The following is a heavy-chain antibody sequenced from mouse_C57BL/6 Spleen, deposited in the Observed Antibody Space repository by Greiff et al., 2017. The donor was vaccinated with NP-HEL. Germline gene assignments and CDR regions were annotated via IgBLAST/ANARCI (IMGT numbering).Heavy chain of an antibody. J-gene: IGHJ2*01. CDR2: IDPSDSET. Sequence: QVQLQQPGAELVRPGSSVKLSCKASGYTFTSYWMHWVKQRPIQGLEWIGNIDPSDSETHYNQKFKDKATLTVDKSSSTAYMQLSSLTSEDSAVYYCARWTSSGPYYFDYWGQGTTLTVSS. D-gene: IGHD3-2*02. CDR1: GYTFTSYW. V-gene: IGHV1-52*01. CDR3: ARWTSSGPYYFDY.